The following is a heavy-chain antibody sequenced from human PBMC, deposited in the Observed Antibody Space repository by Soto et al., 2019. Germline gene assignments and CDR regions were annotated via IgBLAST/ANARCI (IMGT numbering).Heavy chain of an antibody. CDR2: IKQDGSEK. V-gene: IGHV3-7*01. CDR3: ARGKEEYSYGRGGVNCYYGMDF. Sequence: EVQLVESGGGLVQPGGSLRLSCAASGFTFSSYWMSWVRQAPGKGLEWVANIKQDGSEKYYVDYMKGRFTISRDNAKNTLYLQMNSLRTEDTAVYSCARGKEEYSYGRGGVNCYYGMDFWGQGTTVTVSS. D-gene: IGHD5-18*01. CDR1: GFTFSSYW. J-gene: IGHJ6*02.